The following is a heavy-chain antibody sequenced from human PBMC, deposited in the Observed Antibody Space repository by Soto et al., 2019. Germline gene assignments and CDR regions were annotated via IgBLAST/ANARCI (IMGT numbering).Heavy chain of an antibody. CDR1: GGSISSYY. CDR2: IYYSGST. J-gene: IGHJ6*03. D-gene: IGHD6-13*01. CDR3: ARDTAAGTNYYYDMDV. V-gene: IGHV4-59*01. Sequence: SETLSLTCTVSGGSISSYYWSWIRQPPGKGLEWIGYIYYSGSTNYNPSLKSRVTISVDTSKNQFSLKLSSVTAADTAVYYCARDTAAGTNYYYDMDVWGKGTPVTVSS.